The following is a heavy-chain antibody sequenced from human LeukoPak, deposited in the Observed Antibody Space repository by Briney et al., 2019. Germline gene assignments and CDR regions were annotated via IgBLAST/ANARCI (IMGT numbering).Heavy chain of an antibody. V-gene: IGHV4-59*10. CDR1: GGSFSGYY. CDR2: IYTSGST. CDR3: ARDWNYRFDY. D-gene: IGHD1-7*01. Sequence: PSETLSLTCAVYGGSFSGYYWSWIRQPAGKGLEWIGRIYTSGSTNYNPSLKSRVTMSVDTSKNQFSLNLSSVTAADTAVYYCARDWNYRFDYWGQGTLVTVSS. J-gene: IGHJ4*02.